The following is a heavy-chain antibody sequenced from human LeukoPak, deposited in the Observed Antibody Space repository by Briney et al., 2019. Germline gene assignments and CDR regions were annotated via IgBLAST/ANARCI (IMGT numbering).Heavy chain of an antibody. J-gene: IGHJ3*02. Sequence: GGSLTLSCVASGFSFDDYVMHWVRQAPGKGVEGVAGISWNSGSIGYADSVKFRFTISRDNAKNSLYLQMNRLRAEDTAVYYCASNYGGNVRDAFDIWGQGTMVTVSS. CDR1: GFSFDDYV. V-gene: IGHV3-9*01. D-gene: IGHD4-23*01. CDR2: ISWNSGSI. CDR3: ASNYGGNVRDAFDI.